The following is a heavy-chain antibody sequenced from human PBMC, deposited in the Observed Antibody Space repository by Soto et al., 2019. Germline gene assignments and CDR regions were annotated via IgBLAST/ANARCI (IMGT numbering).Heavy chain of an antibody. CDR2: ICSSSSYI. CDR1: GFTFSSYS. J-gene: IGHJ5*02. V-gene: IGHV3-21*01. D-gene: IGHD2-15*01. Sequence: PGGSLRLSCAASGFTFSSYSMNWVRQAPGKGLEWVSSICSSSSYIYYADSVKGRFTISRDNAKNSLYLQMNSLRAEDTAVYYCVRAKRHCSGGSCYFHDAVRRWFDPWGQGTLVTVSS. CDR3: VRAKRHCSGGSCYFHDAVRRWFDP.